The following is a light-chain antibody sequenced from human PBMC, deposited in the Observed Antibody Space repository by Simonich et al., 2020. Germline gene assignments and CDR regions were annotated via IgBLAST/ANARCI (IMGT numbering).Light chain of an antibody. V-gene: IGKV3D-20*02. J-gene: IGKJ4*01. CDR3: QQRSNWPPALT. Sequence: EIVLTQSPGTLSLSPGERATLPCRASQSVSSSYLAWYQQKPGQAPRLLISGASSRATGIPDRLSGSGSGTDFTLTISRLEPEDFAVYYCQQRSNWPPALTFGGGTKVEIK. CDR2: GAS. CDR1: QSVSSSY.